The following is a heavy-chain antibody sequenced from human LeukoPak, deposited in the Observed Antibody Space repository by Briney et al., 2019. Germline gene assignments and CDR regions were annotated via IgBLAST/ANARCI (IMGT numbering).Heavy chain of an antibody. CDR2: IKQDGSEK. CDR1: GFTFSNYW. D-gene: IGHD3-10*01. V-gene: IGHV3-7*01. J-gene: IGHJ4*02. CDR3: ARGRGLDY. Sequence: GGSLRLSCAASGFTFSNYWMSWVRQAPGRGLECVASIKQDGSEKHYVDSVKGRFSISRDNAQTSLYLQMNSQRAEDTAMYYCARGRGLDYWGQGTLVTVSS.